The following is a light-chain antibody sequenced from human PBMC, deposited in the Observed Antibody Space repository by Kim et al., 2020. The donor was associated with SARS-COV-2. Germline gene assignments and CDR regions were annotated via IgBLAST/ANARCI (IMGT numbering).Light chain of an antibody. V-gene: IGKV1-16*01. CDR2: AAA. J-gene: IGKJ5*01. CDR1: QGISGY. CDR3: QHYHTYPFS. Sequence: DIQMTQSPSSLSASVGDRVTITCRASQGISGYVAWFQQKPGKAPKSLIYAAANLLGGVPSRFSGSGYGTDYTLTISSLQPEDLATYYCQHYHTYPFSFGVGTRLESK.